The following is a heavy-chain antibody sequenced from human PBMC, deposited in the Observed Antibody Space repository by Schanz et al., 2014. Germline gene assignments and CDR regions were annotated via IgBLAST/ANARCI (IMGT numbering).Heavy chain of an antibody. D-gene: IGHD2-21*02. Sequence: EVQLLESGGGPVQPGGSLRLSCAASGFTFTNYAMTWVRQAPGKGLEWVSRMIGSGSSVFYADSVKGRFTISRDNAKNSLYLQMNSLRAEDTAVYYCARPSDSSWYMDVWGKGTTVTVSS. V-gene: IGHV3-23*01. CDR1: GFTFTNYA. CDR3: ARPSDSSWYMDV. CDR2: MIGSGSSV. J-gene: IGHJ6*03.